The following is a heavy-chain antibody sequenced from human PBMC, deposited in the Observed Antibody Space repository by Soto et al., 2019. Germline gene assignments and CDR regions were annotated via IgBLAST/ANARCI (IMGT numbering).Heavy chain of an antibody. CDR2: INHRGST. CDR3: APSYYHIWSAYDLAYFHP. V-gene: IGHV4-34*01. Sequence: QVHLQQWGAGLLKPSETLSLTCAVYGVSFTGYYWSWIRQPPGKGLEWIGEINHRGSTAYNPSLKSQVTISVSTYNKQFSRTVSSVTAADRGVYCCAPSYYHIWSAYDLAYFHPWGQGTLVTFPS. D-gene: IGHD3-3*01. CDR1: GVSFTGYY. J-gene: IGHJ5*02.